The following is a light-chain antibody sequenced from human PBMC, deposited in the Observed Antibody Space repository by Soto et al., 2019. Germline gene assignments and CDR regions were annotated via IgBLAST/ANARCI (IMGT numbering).Light chain of an antibody. V-gene: IGLV2-23*01. CDR2: EGS. Sequence: QSALTQPASVSGSPGQSITISCTGTSSDVGSYNLVSWYQQHPGKAPKLMIYEGSKRPSGVSNRFSASKSGNTASLTISGLQAEDEADYFCCSYAGSNYVFGTGTKLTVL. CDR1: SSDVGSYNL. J-gene: IGLJ1*01. CDR3: CSYAGSNYV.